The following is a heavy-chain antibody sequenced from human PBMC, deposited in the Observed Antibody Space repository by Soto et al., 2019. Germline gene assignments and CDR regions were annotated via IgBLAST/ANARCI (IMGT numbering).Heavy chain of an antibody. Sequence: SVKVSCKASGGTFSSCGISWVGQAPVQGLEWMGGIIAIFGTANYAEGFQGRVTVTADKCTSKAYMELSSLRSEDTAVYYCAIPRGGGNTRRRAKYYYYGMDVGGQGNKVTVSS. D-gene: IGHD3-16*01. V-gene: IGHV1-69*06. CDR3: AIPRGGGNTRRRAKYYYYGMDV. CDR2: IIAIFGTA. J-gene: IGHJ6*01. CDR1: GGTFSSCG.